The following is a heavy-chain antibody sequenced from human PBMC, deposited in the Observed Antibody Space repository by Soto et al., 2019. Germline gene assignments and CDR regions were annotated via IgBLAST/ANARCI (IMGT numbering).Heavy chain of an antibody. CDR2: IYPGDSDT. CDR1: GNSFTSYW. V-gene: IGHV5-51*01. Sequence: PXESLKLSWKCSGNSFTSYWIGWVRQMPGKGLEWMGIIYPGDSDTRYSPSFQGQVTISADKSISTAYLQWSSLKASDTAMYYCARHGYGSGSYYLQGYYYYGMDVWGQGTTVTVS. D-gene: IGHD3-10*01. J-gene: IGHJ6*02. CDR3: ARHGYGSGSYYLQGYYYYGMDV.